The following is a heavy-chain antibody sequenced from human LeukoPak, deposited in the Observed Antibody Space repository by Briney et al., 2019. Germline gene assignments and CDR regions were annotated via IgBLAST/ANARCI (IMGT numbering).Heavy chain of an antibody. V-gene: IGHV7-4-1*02. Sequence: GASVKVSCKASGYTFTNYAMNWVRQAPGQGLEWMGWINTNTGNPTCAQGFTGRSVFSLDTSVSTAYLQISSLKAEDTAVYYCARDSVSGPNWFDPWGQGTLVTVSS. CDR3: ARDSVSGPNWFDP. CDR1: GYTFTNYA. D-gene: IGHD2-15*01. CDR2: INTNTGNP. J-gene: IGHJ5*02.